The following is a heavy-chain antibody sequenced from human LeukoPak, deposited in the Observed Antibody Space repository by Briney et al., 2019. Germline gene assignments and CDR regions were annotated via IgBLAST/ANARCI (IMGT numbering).Heavy chain of an antibody. CDR1: GFTFSSYS. D-gene: IGHD2-2*01. V-gene: IGHV3-21*01. CDR3: ARDEIVPAAPADY. Sequence: GGSLRLSCAASGFTFSSYSMNWVRQAPGKGLEWVSSISSSSYIYYADSVKGRFTISRDNAKNSPYLQMNSLRAEDTAVYYCARDEIVPAAPADYWGQGTLVTVSS. CDR2: ISSSSYI. J-gene: IGHJ4*02.